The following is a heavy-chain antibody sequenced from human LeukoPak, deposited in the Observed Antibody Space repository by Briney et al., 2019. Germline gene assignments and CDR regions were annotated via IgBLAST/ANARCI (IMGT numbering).Heavy chain of an antibody. CDR2: IYHSGST. V-gene: IGHV4-38-2*01. Sequence: SETLSPTCAVSGYSISSGYYWGWIRQPPGEGLEWIGSIYHSGSTYYNPSVKSRVTISGDTSKNQFSLKLSSVTAADTAVYYCARAPGYYYMDVWGKGTTVTVSS. D-gene: IGHD3-10*01. J-gene: IGHJ6*03. CDR1: GYSISSGYY. CDR3: ARAPGYYYMDV.